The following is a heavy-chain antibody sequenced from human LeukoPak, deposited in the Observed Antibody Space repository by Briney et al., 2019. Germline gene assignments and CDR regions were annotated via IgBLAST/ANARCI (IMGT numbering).Heavy chain of an antibody. Sequence: PGGSLRLSCAASGFTFSSYAMSWVRQAPGKGLEWVSAISGSGGSTNYADSVKGRFTISRDNSKNTLYLQMNSLRAEDTAVYYCAKPGPRRRLFVEYFQHWGQGTLVTVSS. V-gene: IGHV3-23*01. D-gene: IGHD1-14*01. CDR3: AKPGPRRRLFVEYFQH. J-gene: IGHJ1*01. CDR1: GFTFSSYA. CDR2: ISGSGGST.